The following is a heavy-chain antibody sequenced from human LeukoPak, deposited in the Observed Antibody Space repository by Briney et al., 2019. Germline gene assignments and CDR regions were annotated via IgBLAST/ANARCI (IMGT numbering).Heavy chain of an antibody. J-gene: IGHJ3*02. D-gene: IGHD3-22*01. CDR2: IIPIFGTA. CDR3: ARDRVRFYYDSSGYDAFDI. V-gene: IGHV1-69*13. Sequence: ASVKVSCKASGYTFTSYGISWVRQAPGQGLEWMGGIIPIFGTANYAQKFQGRVTITADESTSTAYMELSSLRSEDTAVYYCARDRVRFYYDSSGYDAFDIWGQGTMVTVSS. CDR1: GYTFTSYG.